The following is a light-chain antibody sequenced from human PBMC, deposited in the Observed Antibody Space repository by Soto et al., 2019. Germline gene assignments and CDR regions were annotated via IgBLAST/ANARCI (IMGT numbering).Light chain of an antibody. CDR3: QQYDSSPRP. J-gene: IGKJ1*01. CDR1: QSVSTY. CDR2: GAS. V-gene: IGKV3-20*01. Sequence: EIVLTQSPGTLSLSPGERATLSCRASQSVSTYLAWYQHKPGQSPRLLIYGASNRATGIPDRFSGSGSGTDFTLTISRLEPEDLAMYYCQQYDSSPRPFGQGTKVEIK.